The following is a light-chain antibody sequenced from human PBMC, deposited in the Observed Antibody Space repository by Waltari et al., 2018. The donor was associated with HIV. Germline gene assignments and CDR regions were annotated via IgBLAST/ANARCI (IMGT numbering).Light chain of an antibody. CDR3: QSYDISLSGWV. V-gene: IGLV1-40*01. CDR2: GNT. CDR1: STTIGAGYD. J-gene: IGLJ3*02. Sequence: QSVLTKPPSVSGAPGQRVTISCTGSSTTIGAGYDVHWYQQFPGPAPKVLIYGNTYRPSGVPDRFSGSKSGSSASLLITGLQAEDDADYYCQSYDISLSGWVFGGGTKLTVL.